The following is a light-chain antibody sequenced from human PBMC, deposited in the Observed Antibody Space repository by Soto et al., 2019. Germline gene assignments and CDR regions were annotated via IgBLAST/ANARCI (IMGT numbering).Light chain of an antibody. CDR1: NSNIEGNA. CDR2: NNN. V-gene: IGLV1-44*01. CDR3: CSYAGHSTYV. Sequence: QSVLSQTPSVSGTLGQRVTISCSGSNSNIEGNAVNWYQQVPGTAPKLLIYNNNHRPSGVSDRFSGSKSGTSASLAISGLQSADETDYYCCSYAGHSTYVFAAGTKLTVL. J-gene: IGLJ1*01.